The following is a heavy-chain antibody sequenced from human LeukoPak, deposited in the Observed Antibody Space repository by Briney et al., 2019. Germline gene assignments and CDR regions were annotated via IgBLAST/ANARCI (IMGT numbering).Heavy chain of an antibody. CDR3: ARTGSSGWGYFDY. J-gene: IGHJ4*02. CDR1: GWTFSSYY. D-gene: IGHD6-19*01. Sequence: SETLSLTCAVYGWTFSSYYLSWVRQPPGKGLEWVGEINHSGSNNYNPSLKSRVTISVDTSKNQFSLKLSSVTAADTAVYYCARTGSSGWGYFDYWGQGTLVTVSS. V-gene: IGHV4-34*01. CDR2: INHSGSN.